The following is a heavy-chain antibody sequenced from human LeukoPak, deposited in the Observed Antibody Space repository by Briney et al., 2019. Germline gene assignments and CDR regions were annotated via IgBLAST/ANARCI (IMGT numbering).Heavy chain of an antibody. J-gene: IGHJ4*02. CDR1: GFTFSDYY. CDR3: ARKLAARPDDYFDY. Sequence: PGGSLRLSCAASGFTFSDYYMSWIRQAPGKGLEWVSYISSSGSTIYYADSVKGRLTISRDNAKNSLYLQMNSLRAEDTAVYYCARKLAARPDDYFDYWGQGTLVTVSS. V-gene: IGHV3-11*04. CDR2: ISSSGSTI. D-gene: IGHD6-6*01.